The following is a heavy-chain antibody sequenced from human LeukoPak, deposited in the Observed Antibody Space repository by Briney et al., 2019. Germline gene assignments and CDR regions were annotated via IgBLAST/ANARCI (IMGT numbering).Heavy chain of an antibody. CDR3: ATDRGWRTSGYYLYYFEY. CDR2: IKHDGSEK. D-gene: IGHD3-3*01. CDR1: GFIFTNYF. V-gene: IGHV3-7*01. Sequence: GGSLRLSCAAPGFIFTNYFMSWIRQAPGKGLEWVASIKHDGSEKYCVDSVRGRFTISRDNTMNSLYLQMSSLRAEDTAVYYCATDRGWRTSGYYLYYFEYWGQGTLVTYSS. J-gene: IGHJ4*02.